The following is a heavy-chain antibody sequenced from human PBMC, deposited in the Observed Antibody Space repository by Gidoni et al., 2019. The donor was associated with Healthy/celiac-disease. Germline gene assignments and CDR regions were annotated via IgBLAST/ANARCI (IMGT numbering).Heavy chain of an antibody. Sequence: QVQLVQSGAEVKKPGSSVKVSCKATCGTFSSYAISWLRQAPGQGLEWMGGTIPIFGTANYAQKFQGRVTITADESTSTAYMELSSLRSEDTAVYYGARSPRPRCPLDYWGQGTLVTVSS. J-gene: IGHJ4*02. V-gene: IGHV1-69*01. CDR1: CGTFSSYA. CDR3: ARSPRPRCPLDY. CDR2: TIPIFGTA.